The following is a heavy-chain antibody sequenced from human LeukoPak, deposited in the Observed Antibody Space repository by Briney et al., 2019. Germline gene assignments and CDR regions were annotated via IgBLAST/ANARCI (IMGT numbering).Heavy chain of an antibody. V-gene: IGHV1-2*02. CDR1: GYTFTSYG. J-gene: IGHJ4*02. CDR2: INPNSGGT. D-gene: IGHD3-10*01. Sequence: ASVKVSCKASGYTFTSYGISWVRQAPGQGLEWMGWINPNSGGTNYAQKFQGRVTMTRDTSISTAYMELSRLRSDDTAVYYCARALWFGELSRKYYFDYWGQGTLVTVSS. CDR3: ARALWFGELSRKYYFDY.